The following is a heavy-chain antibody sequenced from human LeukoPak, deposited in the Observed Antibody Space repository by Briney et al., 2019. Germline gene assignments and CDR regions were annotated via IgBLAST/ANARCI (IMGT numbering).Heavy chain of an antibody. D-gene: IGHD3-3*01. CDR1: GGSISSSNW. J-gene: IGHJ6*03. CDR3: ARRLRITIFGVVIHSYMDV. Sequence: SETLSLTCAVSGGSISSSNWWSWVRQPPGKGLEWIGEIYHSGSTNYNPSLKSRVTISVDKSKNQFSLKLSSVTAADTAVYYCARRLRITIFGVVIHSYMDVWDKGTTVTVSS. V-gene: IGHV4-4*02. CDR2: IYHSGST.